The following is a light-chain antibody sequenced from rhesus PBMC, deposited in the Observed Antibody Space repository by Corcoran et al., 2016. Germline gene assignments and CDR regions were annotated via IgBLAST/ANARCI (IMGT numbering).Light chain of an antibody. Sequence: EIVMTQSPATLSLSPGERVTLSCRASQSVRNNLAWYQQKPGQTPSLLIYGTSNRASGISVRFSGSGSGTDFTLTISSLEPEDFAVYYCQQYNNWPLTFGGGTKVEIK. J-gene: IGKJ4*01. CDR1: QSVRNN. V-gene: IGKV3-42*03. CDR3: QQYNNWPLT. CDR2: GTS.